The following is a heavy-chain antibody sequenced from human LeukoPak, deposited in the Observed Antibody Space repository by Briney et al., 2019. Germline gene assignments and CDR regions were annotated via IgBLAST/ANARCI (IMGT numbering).Heavy chain of an antibody. J-gene: IGHJ5*02. Sequence: SETLSLTCTVSGGSISSYYWSWIRQPPGKGLEWIGYIYDSGSANYNPSLKSRVTISVDTSKNQSSLKLSSVTAADTALYYCARGSREDYNSSGYYCGWFDPWSQGTLVTVSS. CDR1: GGSISSYY. CDR2: IYDSGSA. CDR3: ARGSREDYNSSGYYCGWFDP. D-gene: IGHD3-22*01. V-gene: IGHV4-59*01.